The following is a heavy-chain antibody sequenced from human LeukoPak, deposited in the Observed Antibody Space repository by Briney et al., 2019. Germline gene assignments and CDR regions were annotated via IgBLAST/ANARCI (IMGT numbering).Heavy chain of an antibody. J-gene: IGHJ4*02. CDR1: GFTFSSYA. CDR2: ISGSGGST. D-gene: IGHD1-14*01. V-gene: IGHV3-23*01. CDR3: AKDSNRYPKGGDFDY. Sequence: GGSLRLSCAASGFTFSSYAMSWVRQAPGKGLEWVSAISGSGGSTYYADSVKGRFTISRDNSKNTLYLQMNSLRAEDTAVYYCAKDSNRYPKGGDFDYWGQGTLVTVSS.